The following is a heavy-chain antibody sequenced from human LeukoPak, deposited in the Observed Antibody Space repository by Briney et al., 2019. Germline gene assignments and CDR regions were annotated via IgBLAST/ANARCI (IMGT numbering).Heavy chain of an antibody. Sequence: GGSLRLSSAASGFTFSDYYMSWIRQAPGKGLEWLSYISGSSTDTNYADSVKGRFTISRDNAKNSLYLQINSLRVEDTAFYYCARVISISSGFYAYWGQGTLVTVSS. CDR3: ARVISISSGFYAY. V-gene: IGHV3-11*06. CDR2: ISGSSTDT. D-gene: IGHD3-22*01. CDR1: GFTFSDYY. J-gene: IGHJ4*02.